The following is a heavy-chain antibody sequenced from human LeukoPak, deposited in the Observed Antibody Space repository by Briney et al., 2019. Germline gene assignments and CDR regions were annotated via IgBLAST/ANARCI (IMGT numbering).Heavy chain of an antibody. J-gene: IGHJ4*02. V-gene: IGHV3-74*01. CDR1: GFTFSTYW. CDR3: ARGGYYYDSSGYSPDY. Sequence: GFLRLSCAASGFTFSTYWMHWVRQAPGKGLVWVSRINADGSSTSYADSVKGRFTISRDNAKNTLYLQMNSLRAEDTAIYYCARGGYYYDSSGYSPDYWGQGTLVTVSS. CDR2: INADGSST. D-gene: IGHD3-22*01.